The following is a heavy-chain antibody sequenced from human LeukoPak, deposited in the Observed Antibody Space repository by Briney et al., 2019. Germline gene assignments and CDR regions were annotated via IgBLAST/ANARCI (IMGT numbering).Heavy chain of an antibody. CDR1: GFTFSSYA. V-gene: IGHV3-30-3*01. CDR3: ARDDYGGNSYNWFDP. Sequence: GGSLRLSCAASGFTFSSYAMHWVRQAPGKGLEWVAVISYDGSNKYYADSVKGRFTISRDNSKNTLYLQMNSLRAEDTAVYYCARDDYGGNSYNWFDPWGQGTLVTVSS. D-gene: IGHD4-23*01. J-gene: IGHJ5*02. CDR2: ISYDGSNK.